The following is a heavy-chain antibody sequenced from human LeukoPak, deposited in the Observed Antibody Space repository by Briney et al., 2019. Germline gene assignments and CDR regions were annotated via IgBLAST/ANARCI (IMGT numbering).Heavy chain of an antibody. V-gene: IGHV3-43D*03. J-gene: IGHJ4*02. CDR3: AKGGCSSTSCYLYFDY. CDR1: GFTFDDYA. CDR2: ISWDGGST. D-gene: IGHD2-2*01. Sequence: GGSLRLSCAASGFTFDDYAMHWVRQAPGKGLEWVSLISWDGGSTYYADSVKGRFTISRDNAKNSLYLQMNSLRAEDMALYYCAKGGCSSTSCYLYFDYWGQGTLVTVSS.